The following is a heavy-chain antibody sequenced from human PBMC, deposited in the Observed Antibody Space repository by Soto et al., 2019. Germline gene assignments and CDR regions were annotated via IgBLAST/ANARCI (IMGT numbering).Heavy chain of an antibody. CDR1: GFSLSTSGVG. V-gene: IGHV2-5*02. J-gene: IGHJ4*02. CDR2: IYWDDDK. CDR3: AHRKGYSDSSGYYYDITFDY. D-gene: IGHD3-22*01. Sequence: QITLKESGPTLVKPTQTLTLTCTFSGFSLSTSGVGVGCIRQPPGKALEWLALIYWDDDKRYTPSLKNRLTITKDNSKNQVVLTMTNMDPVDTATYYCAHRKGYSDSSGYYYDITFDYWGQGTLVTVSS.